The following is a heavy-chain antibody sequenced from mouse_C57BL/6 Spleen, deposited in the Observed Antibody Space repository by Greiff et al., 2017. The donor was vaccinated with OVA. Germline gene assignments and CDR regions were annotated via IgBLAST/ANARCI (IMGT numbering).Heavy chain of an antibody. V-gene: IGHV1-19*01. Sequence: VQLQQSGPVLVKPGASVNMSCKASGYTFTDYYMNWVKQSHGKSLEWIGVINPYNGGTSYNQKFKGKATLTVDKSSSTAYMELNSLTSEESAVYYCAREGITTRYYFEYWGQGTTLTVSS. CDR2: INPYNGGT. CDR1: GYTFTDYY. J-gene: IGHJ2*01. D-gene: IGHD2-4*01. CDR3: AREGITTRYYFEY.